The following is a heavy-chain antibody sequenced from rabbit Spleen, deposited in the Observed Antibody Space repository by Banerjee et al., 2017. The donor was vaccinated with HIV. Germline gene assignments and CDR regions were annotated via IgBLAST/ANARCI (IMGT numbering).Heavy chain of an antibody. J-gene: IGHJ3*01. Sequence: QLTETGGGLVQPGGSLTLSCKASGIDFTNYYINWVRQAPGKGLEWIGIIYAAKGSTDYASWVNGRFTISSDNAQSTVDLKMTSLTAADTATYVCARAIVPWLGLTRLDLWGPGTLVTVS. CDR1: GIDFTNYY. V-gene: IGHV1S7*01. D-gene: IGHD4-1*01. CDR3: ARAIVPWLGLTRLDL. CDR2: IYAAKGST.